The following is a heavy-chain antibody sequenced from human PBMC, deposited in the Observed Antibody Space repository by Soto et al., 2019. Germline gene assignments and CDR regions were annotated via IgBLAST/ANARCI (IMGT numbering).Heavy chain of an antibody. CDR1: GFTFSSYA. CDR3: AKDPYYYDSSGYYSDAFDI. J-gene: IGHJ3*02. CDR2: ISGSGGNT. D-gene: IGHD3-22*01. V-gene: IGHV3-23*01. Sequence: GGSLRLSCAASGFTFSSYAMSWVRQAPGKGLEWVSAISGSGGNTYYPDSVKGRFTISRDNPKNTLYLQMNSLRAEDTAVYYCAKDPYYYDSSGYYSDAFDIWGQGTMVTVSS.